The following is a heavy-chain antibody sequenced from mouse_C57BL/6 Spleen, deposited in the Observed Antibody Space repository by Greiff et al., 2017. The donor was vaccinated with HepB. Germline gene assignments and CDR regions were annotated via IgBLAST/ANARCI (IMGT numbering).Heavy chain of an antibody. V-gene: IGHV1-55*01. CDR2: IYPGSGST. Sequence: QVHVKQPGAELVKPGASVKMSCKASGYTFTSYWITWVKQRPGQGLEWIGDIYPGSGSTNYNEKFKSKATLTVDTSSSTAYMQLSSLTSEDSAVYYCAREGAQVFAYWGQGTLVTVSA. CDR1: GYTFTSYW. J-gene: IGHJ3*01. D-gene: IGHD3-2*02. CDR3: AREGAQVFAY.